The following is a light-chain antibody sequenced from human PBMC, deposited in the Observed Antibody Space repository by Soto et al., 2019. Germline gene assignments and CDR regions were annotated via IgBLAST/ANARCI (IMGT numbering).Light chain of an antibody. CDR1: QSISTY. J-gene: IGKJ2*02. CDR2: AAS. V-gene: IGKV1-39*01. Sequence: DLQMTQSPSSLSASVGDRVTITCRASQSISTYLNWYQQKVGKAPKLLIYAASSLQRGFPSRFSGSGSWTDFTITISSLQPEDFATYYCQQSYSTPRTFGQGTKLEIK. CDR3: QQSYSTPRT.